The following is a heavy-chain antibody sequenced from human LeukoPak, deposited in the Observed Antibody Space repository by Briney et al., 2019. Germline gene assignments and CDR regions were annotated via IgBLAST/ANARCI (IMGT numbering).Heavy chain of an antibody. J-gene: IGHJ4*02. D-gene: IGHD4-17*01. CDR2: IYYSGST. CDR1: GGSISSYY. V-gene: IGHV4-59*01. Sequence: SETLSLTCTVSGGSISSYYWSWIRQPPGKGLEWIGYIYYSGSTNYNPSLKSRVTISVDTSKNQFSLKLSSVTAADTAVYYCAKVPNRGTYGDYVDYWGQGTLVTVSS. CDR3: AKVPNRGTYGDYVDY.